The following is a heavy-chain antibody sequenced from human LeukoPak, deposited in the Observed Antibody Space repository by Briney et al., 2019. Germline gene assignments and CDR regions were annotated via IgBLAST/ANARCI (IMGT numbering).Heavy chain of an antibody. CDR3: ARDFTEYGVNYLDL. Sequence: GGSLRLSCIASGFTFRNYRMNWVRQAPGKGLEWVSSISRSSDYIFYADSLKGRSTISRDNAKNSLYLQMSSLRAEDTALYYCARDFTEYGVNYLDLWGQGTLVTVSS. D-gene: IGHD4-17*01. CDR1: GFTFRNYR. J-gene: IGHJ5*02. CDR2: ISRSSDYI. V-gene: IGHV3-21*01.